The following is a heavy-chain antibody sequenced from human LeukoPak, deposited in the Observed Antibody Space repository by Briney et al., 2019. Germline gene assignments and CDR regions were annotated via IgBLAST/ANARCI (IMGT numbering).Heavy chain of an antibody. D-gene: IGHD5/OR15-5a*01. J-gene: IGHJ5*02. Sequence: GGSLRLSCAASGFTFSSYAMSWVRQAPGKGLERVSAISGSGGSTYYADSVKGRFTISRDNSKNTLYLQMNSLRAEDTAVYYCARDLTGIGVYVAWGQGTLVTVSS. CDR1: GFTFSSYA. V-gene: IGHV3-23*01. CDR2: ISGSGGST. CDR3: ARDLTGIGVYVA.